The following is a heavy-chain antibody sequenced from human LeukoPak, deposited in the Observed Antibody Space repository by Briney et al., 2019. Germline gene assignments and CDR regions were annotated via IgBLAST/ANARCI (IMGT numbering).Heavy chain of an antibody. V-gene: IGHV4-34*01. Sequence: SETLSLTCAVYGGSFTGYFWSWIRQPPGRGLEWIAEINDRGSTNYIPSLKSRVTISVDTSKNQFSLKLSSVTAADTAVYYCARGGYFDLWGRGTLVTVSS. CDR3: ARGGYFDL. CDR2: INDRGST. CDR1: GGSFTGYF. J-gene: IGHJ2*01.